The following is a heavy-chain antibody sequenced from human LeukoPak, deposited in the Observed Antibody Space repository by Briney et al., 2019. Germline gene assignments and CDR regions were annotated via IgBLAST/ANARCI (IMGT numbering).Heavy chain of an antibody. CDR3: AVNYVYGDHAHRNPGAYYYMDV. Sequence: GASVKVSCKASGYTFTGYYMHWVRQAPGQGLEWMGWINPNSGDTNYAQKFQGRVTMTRDTSISTAYMELSWLRPDDTAVYYCAVNYVYGDHAHRNPGAYYYMDVWGKGTTVTVSS. CDR2: INPNSGDT. J-gene: IGHJ6*03. V-gene: IGHV1-2*02. D-gene: IGHD4/OR15-4a*01. CDR1: GYTFTGYY.